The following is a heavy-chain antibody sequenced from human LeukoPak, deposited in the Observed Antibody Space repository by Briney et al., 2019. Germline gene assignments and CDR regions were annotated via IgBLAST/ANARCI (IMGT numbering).Heavy chain of an antibody. Sequence: ASVTVSCTASGYTFTGYYMHRVRQAPGQGLEWMGRINPNSGGTNYAQKFQGRVTMTRDTSISTAYMELSRLRSDDTAVYYCARGNRYYDFWSGYLPEDYWGQGTLVTVSS. V-gene: IGHV1-2*06. CDR1: GYTFTGYY. D-gene: IGHD3-3*01. CDR2: INPNSGGT. J-gene: IGHJ4*02. CDR3: ARGNRYYDFWSGYLPEDY.